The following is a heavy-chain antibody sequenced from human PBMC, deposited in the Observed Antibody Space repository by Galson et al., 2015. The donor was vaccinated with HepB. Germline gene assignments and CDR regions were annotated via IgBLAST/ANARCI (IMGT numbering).Heavy chain of an antibody. D-gene: IGHD6-25*01. CDR1: GFTFDDYA. CDR3: AKDSVAAASWDAFDI. J-gene: IGHJ3*02. Sequence: LRLSCAASGFTFDDYAMHWVRQAPGKGLEWVSGISWNSGSIGYADSVKGRFTISRDNAKNSLYLQMNSLRAEDTALYYCAKDSVAAASWDAFDIWGQGTMVTVSS. CDR2: ISWNSGSI. V-gene: IGHV3-9*01.